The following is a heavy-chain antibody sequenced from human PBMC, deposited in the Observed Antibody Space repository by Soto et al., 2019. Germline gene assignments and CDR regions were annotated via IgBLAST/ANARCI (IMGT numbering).Heavy chain of an antibody. D-gene: IGHD3-22*01. CDR2: IWYDGSNK. V-gene: IGHV3-33*01. CDR3: ARDYDSSGYPRYYFDY. Sequence: GGSLRLSCAASGFTFSSYGMHWVRQAPGKGLEWVAVIWYDGSNKYHADSVKDRFTISRDNSKNTLYLQMNSLRAEDTAVYYCARDYDSSGYPRYYFDYWGQGTLVTV. J-gene: IGHJ4*02. CDR1: GFTFSSYG.